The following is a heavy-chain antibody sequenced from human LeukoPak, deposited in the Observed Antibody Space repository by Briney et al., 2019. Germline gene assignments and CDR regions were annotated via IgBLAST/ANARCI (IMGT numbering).Heavy chain of an antibody. J-gene: IGHJ4*02. CDR2: IWADGSYK. CDR3: AREYINYVQDY. Sequence: GGSLRLSCAASGFTFRTHGMHWVRQAPGKGLEWVAVIWADGSYKYYADSVKGRFTISRDFSKNTLYLQMNSLRAEDTAVYFCAREYINYVQDYWGQGTLVTVSS. D-gene: IGHD4-11*01. CDR1: GFTFRTHG. V-gene: IGHV3-33*01.